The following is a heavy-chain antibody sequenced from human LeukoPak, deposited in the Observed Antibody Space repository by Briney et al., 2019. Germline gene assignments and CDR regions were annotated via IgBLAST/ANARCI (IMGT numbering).Heavy chain of an antibody. CDR2: IYPDESNI. V-gene: IGHV5-51*01. CDR1: GYSFPTYW. Sequence: PGESLKISCKGSGYSFPTYWIAWVRQMPGKGLEWMGIIYPDESNIRYSPSFQGQVTISADKPISTAYLQWSSLKASDTAMYYCARPPSRGYSSSFEYWGQGTLVTVSS. D-gene: IGHD2-2*03. CDR3: ARPPSRGYSSSFEY. J-gene: IGHJ4*02.